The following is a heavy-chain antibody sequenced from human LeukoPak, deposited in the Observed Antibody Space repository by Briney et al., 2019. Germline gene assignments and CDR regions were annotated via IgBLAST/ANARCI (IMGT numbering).Heavy chain of an antibody. V-gene: IGHV1-69*13. Sequence: ASVKVSFKASGDTFSNYAINWVRQAPGQGLEWVGGILPIIGATKNAQKLQGRVTITADESTSTVYMDLTSLRSEDTAIYYCARAHFSAYNGSEWGQGTLVTVSS. D-gene: IGHD3-10*01. J-gene: IGHJ4*02. CDR3: ARAHFSAYNGSE. CDR1: GDTFSNYA. CDR2: ILPIIGAT.